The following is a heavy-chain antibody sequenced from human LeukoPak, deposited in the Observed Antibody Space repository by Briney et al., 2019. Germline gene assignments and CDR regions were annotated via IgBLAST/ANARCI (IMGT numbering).Heavy chain of an antibody. CDR2: ISGGGGST. CDR3: AKDRYYGSGSSDY. J-gene: IGHJ4*02. Sequence: GGSLRLSCAASGFTFSNYAMSWVRQAPGKGLEWVSAISGGGGSTYYADSVKGRFTISRDNSKNTLYLQMNSLGAEDTAVYYCAKDRYYGSGSSDYWGQGTLVTVSS. D-gene: IGHD3-10*01. CDR1: GFTFSNYA. V-gene: IGHV3-23*01.